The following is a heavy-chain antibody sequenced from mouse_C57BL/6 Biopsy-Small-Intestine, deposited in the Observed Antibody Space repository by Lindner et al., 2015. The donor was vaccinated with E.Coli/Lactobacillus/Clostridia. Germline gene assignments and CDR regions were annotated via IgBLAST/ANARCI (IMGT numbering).Heavy chain of an antibody. V-gene: IGHV5-17*01. CDR1: GFTFSDYG. CDR2: ISSGSNTI. CDR3: ARPYYYAMDY. Sequence: VQLQESGEGLVKPGGSRKLSCAASGFTFSDYGMHWVRQAPEKGLEWVAYISSGSNTIYYTDTVKGRFTISRDNAKNTLFLQMTSLRSEDTAMYYCARPYYYAMDYWGQGTSVTVSS. J-gene: IGHJ4*01.